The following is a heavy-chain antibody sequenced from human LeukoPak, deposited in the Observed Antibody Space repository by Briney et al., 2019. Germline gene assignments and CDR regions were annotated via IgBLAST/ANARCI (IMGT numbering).Heavy chain of an antibody. CDR1: GFTFDDYA. CDR2: ISWNSGSI. V-gene: IGHV3-9*01. Sequence: PGGPLRLSCAASGFTFDDYAMHWVRQAPGKGLEWVSGISWNSGSIGYADSVKGRFTISRDNAKNSLYLQMNSLRAEDTALYYCAKGVGYCSGGSCYGLYFQHWGQGTLVTVSS. CDR3: AKGVGYCSGGSCYGLYFQH. D-gene: IGHD2-15*01. J-gene: IGHJ1*01.